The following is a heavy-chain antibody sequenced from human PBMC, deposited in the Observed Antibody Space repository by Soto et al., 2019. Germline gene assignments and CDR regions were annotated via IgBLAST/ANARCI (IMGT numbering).Heavy chain of an antibody. V-gene: IGHV1-18*01. CDR1: GYTFTSYG. Sequence: GASVKVSCKASGYTFTSYGISWVRQAPGQGLEWMGWISAYNGNTNYAQKLQGRVTMTTDTSTSTAYMELSSLRSDDTAVYFCVRATAARQRDYSYHYYLHIWGKGTTVTVSS. D-gene: IGHD6-6*01. CDR3: VRATAARQRDYSYHYYLHI. J-gene: IGHJ6*03. CDR2: ISAYNGNT.